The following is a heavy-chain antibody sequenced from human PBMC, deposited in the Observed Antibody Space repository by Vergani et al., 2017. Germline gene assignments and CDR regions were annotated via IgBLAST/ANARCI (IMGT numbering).Heavy chain of an antibody. V-gene: IGHV4-34*01. Sequence: QAQLQQWGAGLLKPSETLSLTCAIYGGSFNDYWWTWIRPPPRKGLEWIGEIRHDGITHYSPSLKSRVTISIDTSTHQFSLNLRSVTAADTAVYYCAREAYCTSSVCVTLFDVWGQGALVTVSS. J-gene: IGHJ4*02. CDR1: GGSFNDYW. CDR2: IRHDGIT. D-gene: IGHD2-8*01. CDR3: AREAYCTSSVCVTLFDV.